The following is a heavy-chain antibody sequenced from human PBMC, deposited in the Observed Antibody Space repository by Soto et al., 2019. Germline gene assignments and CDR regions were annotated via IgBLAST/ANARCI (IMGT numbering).Heavy chain of an antibody. J-gene: IGHJ5*02. CDR2: IYYSGST. D-gene: IGHD6-13*01. CDR1: GGSISSGGYY. Sequence: PSETLSLTCTVSGGSISSGGYYWSWIRQHPGKGLEWIGYIYYSGSTYYNPSLKSRVTISVDTSKNQFSLKLSSVTAADTAVYYCARVKRSIAAAGSKQLRFDPWGQGTLVTLSS. CDR3: ARVKRSIAAAGSKQLRFDP. V-gene: IGHV4-31*03.